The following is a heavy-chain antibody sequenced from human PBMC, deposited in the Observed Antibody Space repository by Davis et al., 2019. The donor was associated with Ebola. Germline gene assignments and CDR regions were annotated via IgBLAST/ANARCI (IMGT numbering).Heavy chain of an antibody. J-gene: IGHJ4*02. CDR3: AEGGTNNFLGAN. CDR2: ISTSSTYI. D-gene: IGHD2-8*01. Sequence: GEFLKISCAASGFIFDNYGMDWVRQTPGKGLEWVSSISTSSTYIYYADSVKGRFTVSRDNAKNALYLQMNSLRVEDTAVFYCAEGGTNNFLGANWGQGTLVTVSS. CDR1: GFIFDNYG. V-gene: IGHV3-21*04.